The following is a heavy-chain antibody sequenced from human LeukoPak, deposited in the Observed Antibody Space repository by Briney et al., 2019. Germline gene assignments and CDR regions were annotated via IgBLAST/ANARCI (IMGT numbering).Heavy chain of an antibody. CDR2: ISYDGSNK. V-gene: IGHV3-30-3*01. CDR3: ARDRSGNGALDY. D-gene: IGHD2-8*01. J-gene: IGHJ4*02. CDR1: GFTFSSYA. Sequence: PGGSLRLSCAASGFTFSSYAMHWVRQAPGKGLEWVAVISYDGSNKYYADSVKGRFTISRDNSKNTLYLQMNSLRAEDTAVYYCARDRSGNGALDYWGQGTLVTVSS.